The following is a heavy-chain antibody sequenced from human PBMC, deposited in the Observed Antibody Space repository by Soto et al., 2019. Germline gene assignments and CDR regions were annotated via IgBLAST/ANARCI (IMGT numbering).Heavy chain of an antibody. V-gene: IGHV4-34*01. Sequence: ETLSLTCDVYGEFFGLHSSTLSGQPAGKGREWIGEADYFGSTVYSPSLKIRVTISIDTSQNQVSLELPSVTAADTATYYCAKKHYSGFDIWGQGTLVTVS. J-gene: IGHJ4*02. D-gene: IGHD3-10*01. CDR2: ADYFGST. CDR1: GEFFGLHS. CDR3: AKKHYSGFDI.